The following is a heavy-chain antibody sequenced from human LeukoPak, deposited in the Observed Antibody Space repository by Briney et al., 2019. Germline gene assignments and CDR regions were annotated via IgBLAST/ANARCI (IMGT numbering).Heavy chain of an antibody. CDR3: TRPGWVFLEWLPRDYYYMDV. V-gene: IGHV3-73*01. J-gene: IGHJ6*03. Sequence: GGSLRLSCAASGFTFSGSAMLWVRQASGKGLEWVGRIRSKANSYATAYAASVKGRFTISRDDSKNTAYLQMNSLKTEDTAVYYCTRPGWVFLEWLPRDYYYMDVWGKGTTVTVSS. CDR1: GFTFSGSA. CDR2: IRSKANSYAT. D-gene: IGHD3-3*01.